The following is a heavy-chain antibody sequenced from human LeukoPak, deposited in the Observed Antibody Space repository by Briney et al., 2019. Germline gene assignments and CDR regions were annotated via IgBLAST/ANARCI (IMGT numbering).Heavy chain of an antibody. Sequence: GSLRLSCTASGFTFGDYAMSWVRQAPGKGLEWVGFIRSKAYGGTTEYAASVKGRFTISRDDSKSIAYLQMNSLKTEDTAVYYCTYSSYYGSGSYKDYWGQGTLVTVSS. CDR2: IRSKAYGGTT. CDR3: TYSSYYGSGSYKDY. J-gene: IGHJ4*02. D-gene: IGHD3-10*01. CDR1: GFTFGDYA. V-gene: IGHV3-49*04.